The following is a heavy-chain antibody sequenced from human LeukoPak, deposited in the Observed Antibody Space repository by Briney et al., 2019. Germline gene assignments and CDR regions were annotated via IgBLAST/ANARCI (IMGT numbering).Heavy chain of an antibody. V-gene: IGHV1-69*05. J-gene: IGHJ4*02. CDR1: GGTFSSYA. Sequence: SVKVSCKASGGTFSSYAISWVRQAPGQGLEWMGGIIPIFGTANYAQKLQGRVTMTTDTSTSTAYMELRSLRSDDTAVYYCARDPGYSSSWFYWGQGTLVTVSS. D-gene: IGHD6-13*01. CDR3: ARDPGYSSSWFY. CDR2: IIPIFGTA.